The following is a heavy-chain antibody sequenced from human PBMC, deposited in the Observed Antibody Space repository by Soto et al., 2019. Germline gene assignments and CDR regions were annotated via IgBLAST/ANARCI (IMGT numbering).Heavy chain of an antibody. CDR2: ISGSGDSA. Sequence: EVQLLESGGGLVQPGGSLRLSCAASGFTFSSYAINWVRQAPGKGLEWVSAISGSGDSAYYADSVKGRFTISRDNSKNTLYLQMNSLRAEDTAVYYCAKRSSSWVFDYWGQRTLVTVSS. V-gene: IGHV3-23*01. D-gene: IGHD6-13*01. J-gene: IGHJ4*02. CDR3: AKRSSSWVFDY. CDR1: GFTFSSYA.